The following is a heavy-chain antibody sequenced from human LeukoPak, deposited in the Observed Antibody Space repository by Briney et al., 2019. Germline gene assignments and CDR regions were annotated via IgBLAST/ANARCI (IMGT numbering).Heavy chain of an antibody. V-gene: IGHV3-9*01. Sequence: PGRSLRLSCAASGFTFDDHGMHWVRQAPGKGLEWVSGINWNSVYIEYADAVKGRFTISRDNAKNSVYLQMNSLRPEDTALYHCVKGHGSTWYSFDSWGQGTPVTVSS. CDR2: INWNSVYI. D-gene: IGHD6-13*01. CDR3: VKGHGSTWYSFDS. J-gene: IGHJ4*02. CDR1: GFTFDDHG.